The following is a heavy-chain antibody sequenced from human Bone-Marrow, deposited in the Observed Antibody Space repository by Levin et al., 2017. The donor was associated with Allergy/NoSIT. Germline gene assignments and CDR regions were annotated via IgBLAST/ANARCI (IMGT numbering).Heavy chain of an antibody. CDR3: AKEGSGWGSMDV. D-gene: IGHD6-19*01. CDR2: LSSDGTTS. CDR1: GLTFRSYG. J-gene: IGHJ6*02. V-gene: IGHV3-30*18. Sequence: GGSLRLSCAASGLTFRSYGMHWVRQAPGKGLEWVAILSSDGTTSYYGDSAKGRFTISRDNSKNTLFLEMNSLRIEDTAVYYCAKEGSGWGSMDVWGQGTTVTVSS.